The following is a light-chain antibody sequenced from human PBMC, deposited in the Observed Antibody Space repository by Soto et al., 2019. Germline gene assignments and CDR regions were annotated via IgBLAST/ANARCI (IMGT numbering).Light chain of an antibody. Sequence: TQSPATLSLSPVERDTLSCMASQGVSRWLAWYQHKPGKAPKSLIYAASTLQSGVPSRFSGSGSGTDFTLTISSLQPEDFATYYCQQYDTYPLTFGQGTRLEIK. J-gene: IGKJ5*01. V-gene: IGKV1D-16*01. CDR2: AAS. CDR1: QGVSRW. CDR3: QQYDTYPLT.